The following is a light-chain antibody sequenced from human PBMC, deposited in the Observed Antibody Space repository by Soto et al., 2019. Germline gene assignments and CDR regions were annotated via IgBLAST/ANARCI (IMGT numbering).Light chain of an antibody. CDR3: QHFNSYPFT. Sequence: AIQLTQSPSSLSASVGDIVTITCRASQGISSALAWYQQKPGKAPKLLIYDPSSLESGVPSRFRGSGSGTYFTLTLSSLQPEDFATYYFQHFNSYPFTFGPGTKVDIK. CDR1: QGISSA. V-gene: IGKV1-13*02. J-gene: IGKJ3*01. CDR2: DPS.